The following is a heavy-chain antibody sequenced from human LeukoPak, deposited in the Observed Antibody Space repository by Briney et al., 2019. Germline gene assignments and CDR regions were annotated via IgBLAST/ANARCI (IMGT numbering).Heavy chain of an antibody. Sequence: PSQTLSLTCTVSGGSISSGGYYWSWIRQHPGKGLEWIGYIYYSGSTYYNPSLKSRVTISVDTSKSQFSLKLSSVTAADTAVYYCARDRDSSGRRYFDYWGQGTLVTVSS. CDR3: ARDRDSSGRRYFDY. V-gene: IGHV4-31*03. J-gene: IGHJ4*02. D-gene: IGHD1-20*01. CDR1: GGSISSGGYY. CDR2: IYYSGST.